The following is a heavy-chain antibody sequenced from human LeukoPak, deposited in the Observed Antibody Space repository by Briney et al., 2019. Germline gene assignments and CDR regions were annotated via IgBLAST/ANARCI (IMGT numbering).Heavy chain of an antibody. Sequence: GGSLRLSCAASGFTFSTYNMNWVRQAPGKGLEWVSSINSGGTYMLYADSVKGRFTISRDNAKSSLYLQMNSLRAEDTAVYYCASEETANGGWTPNYWGQGTLVTVSS. V-gene: IGHV3-21*06. J-gene: IGHJ4*02. CDR1: GFTFSTYN. CDR3: ASEETANGGWTPNY. CDR2: INSGGTYM. D-gene: IGHD6-19*01.